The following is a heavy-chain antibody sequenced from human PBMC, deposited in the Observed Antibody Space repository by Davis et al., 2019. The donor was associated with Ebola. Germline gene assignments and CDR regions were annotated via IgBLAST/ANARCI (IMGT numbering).Heavy chain of an antibody. CDR2: ISYDGSNK. CDR3: ASGLWFGELSAPN. D-gene: IGHD3-10*01. Sequence: GESLNISCAASGFTFSSYGMHWVRQAPGKGLEWVAVISYDGSNKYYADSVKGRFTISRDNSKNTLYLQMNSLRAEDTAVYYCASGLWFGELSAPNWGQGTLVTVSS. J-gene: IGHJ4*02. CDR1: GFTFSSYG. V-gene: IGHV3-30*03.